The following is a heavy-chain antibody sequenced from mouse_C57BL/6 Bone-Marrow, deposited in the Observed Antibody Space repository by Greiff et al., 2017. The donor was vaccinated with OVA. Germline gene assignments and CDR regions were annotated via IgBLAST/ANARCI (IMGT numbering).Heavy chain of an antibody. D-gene: IGHD2-5*01. Sequence: QVQLQQPGAELVKPGASVKLSCKASGYTFTSYWMHWVKQRPGQGLEWIGMIHPNSGSTNYNEKFTSKATLTVDKSSSTAYMQLSSLTSEDSAVYYCARRTYYSKVDYAMDYWGQGTSVTVSS. CDR1: GYTFTSYW. CDR2: IHPNSGST. CDR3: ARRTYYSKVDYAMDY. J-gene: IGHJ4*01. V-gene: IGHV1-64*01.